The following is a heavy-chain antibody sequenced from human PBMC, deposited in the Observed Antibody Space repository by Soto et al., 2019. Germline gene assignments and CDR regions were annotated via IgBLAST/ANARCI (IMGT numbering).Heavy chain of an antibody. V-gene: IGHV3-21*01. CDR2: ISSSSSYI. CDR1: GFTFRSYS. D-gene: IGHD2-2*01. CDR3: ARGPLSSTSCYRCNWFDP. J-gene: IGHJ5*02. Sequence: GGSLRLSCAASGFTFRSYSMNWVRQAPGKGLEWVSSISSSSSYIYYADSVKGRFTISRDNAKNSLYLQMNSLRAEDTAVYYCARGPLSSTSCYRCNWFDPWGQGTLVTVSS.